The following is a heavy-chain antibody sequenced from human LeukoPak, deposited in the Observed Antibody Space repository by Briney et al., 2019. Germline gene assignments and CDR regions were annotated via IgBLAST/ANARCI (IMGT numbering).Heavy chain of an antibody. CDR2: ISGSGGST. J-gene: IGHJ4*02. CDR3: AKVLLVVVVAATRGGPFDY. CDR1: GFTFSSYA. D-gene: IGHD2-15*01. Sequence: GGSLRLSCAASGFTFSSYAMSWVRQAPGKGLEWVSAISGSGGSTYYADSVKGRFTISRDNSKNTLYLQMNSLRAEDTAVYYCAKVLLVVVVAATRGGPFDYWGQGTLVTVSS. V-gene: IGHV3-23*01.